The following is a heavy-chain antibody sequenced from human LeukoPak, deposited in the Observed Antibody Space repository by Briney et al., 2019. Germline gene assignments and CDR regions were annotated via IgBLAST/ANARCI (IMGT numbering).Heavy chain of an antibody. D-gene: IGHD6-6*01. J-gene: IGHJ4*02. CDR2: ISGSGGST. Sequence: GGSLRLSCAASGFTFSSYAMSWVRQAPGKGLGWVSAISGSGGSTYYADSVKGRFTISRDNSKTTLYLQMNSLRAEDTAVYYCAKDPEYSSSPYYFDYWGQGTLVTVSS. CDR3: AKDPEYSSSPYYFDY. V-gene: IGHV3-23*01. CDR1: GFTFSSYA.